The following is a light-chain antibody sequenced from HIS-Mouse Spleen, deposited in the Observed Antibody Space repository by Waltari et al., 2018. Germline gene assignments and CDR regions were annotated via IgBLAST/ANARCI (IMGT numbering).Light chain of an antibody. CDR1: SPNIGSNY. CDR3: AAWDDSLSGSYV. V-gene: IGLV1-47*01. Sequence: QSVLTQPPSASGTPGQRVTISCSGSSPNIGSNYVYWYQQLPETAPKHLIYRNNQRPSGVPDRFSGSKSGTSASLAISGLRSEDEADYYCAAWDDSLSGSYVFGTGTKVTVL. J-gene: IGLJ1*01. CDR2: RNN.